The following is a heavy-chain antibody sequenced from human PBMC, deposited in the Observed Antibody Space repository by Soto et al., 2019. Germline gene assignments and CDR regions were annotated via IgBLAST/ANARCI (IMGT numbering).Heavy chain of an antibody. CDR1: GYTFTSYA. V-gene: IGHV1-69*13. CDR2: IIPIFGTS. J-gene: IGHJ3*02. CDR3: ARGHDYGGNSDAFDI. D-gene: IGHD4-17*01. Sequence: SVKVSCKASGYTFTSYAINWVRQAPGQGLEWMGGIIPIFGTSDYAQKFQGRITITADESTRTVYMELRSLRSEDTAFYYCARGHDYGGNSDAFDIWGQGTMVTVSS.